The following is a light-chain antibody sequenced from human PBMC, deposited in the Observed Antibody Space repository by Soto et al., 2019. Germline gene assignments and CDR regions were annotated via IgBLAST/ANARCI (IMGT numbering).Light chain of an antibody. Sequence: EIVLTQSQGTLSLSPGERATLSCRASQRVSSNYLAWCPQKPGQAPRLLIYGASSMAPGIPDRYSGSGSETDFTRTISRLEPEDFGVYYCQQYGSAPYTFGRGTKLEIK. V-gene: IGKV3-20*01. CDR3: QQYGSAPYT. CDR2: GAS. CDR1: QRVSSNY. J-gene: IGKJ2*01.